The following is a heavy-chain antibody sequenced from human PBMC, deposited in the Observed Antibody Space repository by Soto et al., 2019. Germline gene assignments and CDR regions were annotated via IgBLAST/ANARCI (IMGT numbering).Heavy chain of an antibody. CDR3: ARGHYYGSGRPTPGGMDV. J-gene: IGHJ6*02. D-gene: IGHD3-10*01. Sequence: QVHLVQSGAEVKKPGASVKVSCKASGYTFTNYDINWVRQAPGQGLEWMGWISTYTGNTNYAQKLQGRVTMTTDTSTSTAYMKLRSLRSDDTAVYYCARGHYYGSGRPTPGGMDVWGQGTTVTVSS. CDR2: ISTYTGNT. CDR1: GYTFTNYD. V-gene: IGHV1-18*01.